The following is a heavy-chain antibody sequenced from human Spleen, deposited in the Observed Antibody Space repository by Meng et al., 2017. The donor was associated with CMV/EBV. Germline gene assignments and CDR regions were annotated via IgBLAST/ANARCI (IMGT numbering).Heavy chain of an antibody. D-gene: IGHD3-10*02. CDR3: VRETRLGVRPREYNWFDP. Sequence: ISSSNWWSWGRQPPGKGLEWIGEIYHSGATNYNPSVKSRVTISVDKSKNQFSLTVRSVTAADTAVYYCVRETRLGVRPREYNWFDPWGQGTLVTVSS. CDR2: IYHSGAT. CDR1: ISSSNW. J-gene: IGHJ5*02. V-gene: IGHV4-4*02.